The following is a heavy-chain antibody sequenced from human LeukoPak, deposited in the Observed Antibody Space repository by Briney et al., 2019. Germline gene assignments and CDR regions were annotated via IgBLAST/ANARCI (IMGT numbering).Heavy chain of an antibody. V-gene: IGHV4-61*02. CDR2: ISTSGGT. CDR1: GGSISSGSYY. CDR3: ARAPLYYSGVNCYSPYYYYMDV. D-gene: IGHD2-15*01. J-gene: IGHJ6*03. Sequence: PSETLSLTCTVSGGSISSGSYYWGWIRQPAGKGLEWIARISTSGGTNYNPSLKSLVTISVDTSKSRFSLQLRSVTAADTAVYYCARAPLYYSGVNCYSPYYYYMDVWGKGTTLTVSS.